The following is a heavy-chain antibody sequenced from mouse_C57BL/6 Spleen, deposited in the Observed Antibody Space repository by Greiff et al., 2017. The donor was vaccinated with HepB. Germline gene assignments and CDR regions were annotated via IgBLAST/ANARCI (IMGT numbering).Heavy chain of an antibody. Sequence: EVKLVESGGGLVKPGGSLKLSCAASGFTFSSYAMSWVRQTPEKRLEWVATISDGGSYTYYPDNVKGRFTISRDNAKNNLYLQMSHLKSEDTAMYDCARRPDGYYGYFDVWGTGTTVTVSS. D-gene: IGHD2-3*01. V-gene: IGHV5-4*03. CDR2: ISDGGSYT. J-gene: IGHJ1*03. CDR3: ARRPDGYYGYFDV. CDR1: GFTFSSYA.